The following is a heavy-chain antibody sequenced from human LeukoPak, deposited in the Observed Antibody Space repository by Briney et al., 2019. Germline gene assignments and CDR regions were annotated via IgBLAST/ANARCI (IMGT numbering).Heavy chain of an antibody. Sequence: ASVKVSCKASGYTFTSYAMHWVRQAPGQRLEWMGWINAGNGNTKYSQEFQGRVTITRDTSASTVYMELSSLRSEDTAVYYCAREGSSDYYDSSGYDYWGQGTLVTVSS. CDR1: GYTFTSYA. CDR3: AREGSSDYYDSSGYDY. CDR2: INAGNGNT. D-gene: IGHD3-22*01. J-gene: IGHJ4*02. V-gene: IGHV1-3*03.